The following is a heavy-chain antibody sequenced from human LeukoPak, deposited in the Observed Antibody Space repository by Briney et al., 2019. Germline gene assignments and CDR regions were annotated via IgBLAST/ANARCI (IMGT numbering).Heavy chain of an antibody. J-gene: IGHJ6*02. CDR2: ISGNGYNT. V-gene: IGHV3-23*01. D-gene: IGHD2-8*02. Sequence: GGSLRLSCAASGFTFSNYAMTWVRQTPGRGLEGVASISGNGYNTYYSDSVKGRFTISGDNSQNTLFLQMTGLRAEDTALYYCAQVSCPGVSCPYYYYGLGVWGQGTTVTVSS. CDR3: AQVSCPGVSCPYYYYGLGV. CDR1: GFTFSNYA.